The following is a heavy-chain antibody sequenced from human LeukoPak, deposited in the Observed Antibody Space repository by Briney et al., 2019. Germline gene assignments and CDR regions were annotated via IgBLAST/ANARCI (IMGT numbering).Heavy chain of an antibody. CDR3: ARGQLADVY. V-gene: IGHV3-7*01. D-gene: IGHD2-15*01. CDR2: IKQDGSEK. J-gene: IGHJ4*02. CDR1: GFTFSSYW. Sequence: PGGSLRLSGAASGFTFSSYWMSWVRQAPGKGLEWVAKIKQDGSEKYFVDSVKGRFTISRDNAKNSVYLQMNSLRVEDTAVYYCARGQLADVYWGQGALVTVSS.